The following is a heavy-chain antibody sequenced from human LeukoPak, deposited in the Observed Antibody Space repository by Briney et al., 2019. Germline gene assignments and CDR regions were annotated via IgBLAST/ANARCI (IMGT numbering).Heavy chain of an antibody. J-gene: IGHJ4*02. CDR1: GYTFTSYG. Sequence: ASVKVSCKASGYTFTSYGISWVRQAPGQGLEWMGWISAYNGNTNYAQKLQGRVTMNTDTSTSTAYMELRSLRSDDTAVYYCARASFCSGGSCYCDYWGQGTLVTVSS. D-gene: IGHD2-15*01. V-gene: IGHV1-18*01. CDR3: ARASFCSGGSCYCDY. CDR2: ISAYNGNT.